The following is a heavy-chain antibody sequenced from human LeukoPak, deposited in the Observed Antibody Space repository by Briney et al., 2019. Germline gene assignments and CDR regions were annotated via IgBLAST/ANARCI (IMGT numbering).Heavy chain of an antibody. CDR2: ISNDGSNK. J-gene: IGHJ4*02. CDR3: ARETGSGWYYFDC. Sequence: GRSLRLSCAASGFTFSSYPMHWVRQAPGKGLEWVAVISNDGSNKYYADSVKGRFTTSRDNSKNTLYLQMDSLRAEDTAVYYCARETGSGWYYFDCWGQGTLVTVSS. V-gene: IGHV3-30-3*01. D-gene: IGHD6-19*01. CDR1: GFTFSSYP.